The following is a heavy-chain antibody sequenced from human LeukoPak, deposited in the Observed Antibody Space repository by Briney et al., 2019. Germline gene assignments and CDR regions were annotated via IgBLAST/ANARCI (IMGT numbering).Heavy chain of an antibody. CDR2: IYYSGST. J-gene: IGHJ6*02. Sequence: SQTLSLTCTVSGGSISSGGYYWSWIRQHPGKGLEWIGYIYYSGSTYYNPSLKSRVTISVDTSKNQFSLKLSSVTAADTAVYYCARDGYYGSGSGYGMDVWGQGTTVTVSS. CDR3: ARDGYYGSGSGYGMDV. CDR1: GGSISSGGYY. V-gene: IGHV4-31*03. D-gene: IGHD3-10*01.